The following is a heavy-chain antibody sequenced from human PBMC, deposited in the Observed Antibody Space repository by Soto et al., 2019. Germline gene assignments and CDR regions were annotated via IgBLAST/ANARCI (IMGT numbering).Heavy chain of an antibody. CDR3: ARAEATRPHYYYYYGMDV. Sequence: ASVKVSCKASGGTFSSYAISWVRQAPGRGLEWMGGIIPIFGTANYAQKFQGRVTITADKSTSTAYMELSSLRSEDTAVYYCARAEATRPHYYYYYGMDVWGQGTTVPVSS. V-gene: IGHV1-69*06. J-gene: IGHJ6*02. CDR1: GGTFSSYA. D-gene: IGHD5-12*01. CDR2: IIPIFGTA.